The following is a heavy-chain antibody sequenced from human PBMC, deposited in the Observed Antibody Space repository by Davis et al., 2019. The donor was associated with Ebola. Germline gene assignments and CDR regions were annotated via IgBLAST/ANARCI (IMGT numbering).Heavy chain of an antibody. V-gene: IGHV4-31*03. Sequence: LRLSCTVSGGSISSGGYYWSWIRQHPGKGLEWIGYIYYSGSTYYNPSLKSRVTISVDTSKNQFSLKLSSVTAADTAVYYCARGLLEWFFDIWGQGTMVTVSS. J-gene: IGHJ3*02. D-gene: IGHD3-3*01. CDR1: GGSISSGGYY. CDR3: ARGLLEWFFDI. CDR2: IYYSGST.